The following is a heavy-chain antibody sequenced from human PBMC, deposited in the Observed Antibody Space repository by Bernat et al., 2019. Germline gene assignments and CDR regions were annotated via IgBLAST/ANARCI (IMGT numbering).Heavy chain of an antibody. J-gene: IGHJ4*02. V-gene: IGHV1-69*01. D-gene: IGHD3-16*01. CDR3: ARPLKGGDSYYFDY. Sequence: QVQLVQTGAEVKKPGSSVKVSCKASGGTFSSYAISWVRQAPGQGLEWMGGIIPIFGTANYAQKFQGRVTITADESTSTAYMGLSSLRSEDTAVYYCARPLKGGDSYYFDYWGQGTLVTVSS. CDR2: IIPIFGTA. CDR1: GGTFSSYA.